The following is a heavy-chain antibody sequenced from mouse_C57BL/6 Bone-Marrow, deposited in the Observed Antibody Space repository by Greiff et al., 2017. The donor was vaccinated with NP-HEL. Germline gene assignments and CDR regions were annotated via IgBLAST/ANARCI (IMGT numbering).Heavy chain of an antibody. CDR2: IHPNSGST. CDR1: GYTFTSYW. J-gene: IGHJ1*03. Sequence: QVQLQQPGAELVKPGASVKLSCKASGYTFTSYWMHWVKQRPGQGLEWIGMIHPNSGSTNYNEKFKSKATLTVDKSSSTAYMQLSSLTSEDSAVYYCASHYYGGYFDVWGTGTTDTVSS. CDR3: ASHYYGGYFDV. D-gene: IGHD1-2*01. V-gene: IGHV1-64*01.